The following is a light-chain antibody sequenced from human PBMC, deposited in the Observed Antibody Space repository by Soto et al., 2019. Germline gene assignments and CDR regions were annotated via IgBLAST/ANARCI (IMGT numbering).Light chain of an antibody. CDR1: QSIGSSY. Sequence: EVVLTQSPGTLSLSPGEGATLSCRASQSIGSSYLAWYQQRPGQAPRVVIYGASSRATGIPDRFSGGGSGTHLGITMSRLDREDFAVYYCQQYSSSPITFGQGTRQEIK. J-gene: IGKJ5*01. CDR2: GAS. V-gene: IGKV3-20*01. CDR3: QQYSSSPIT.